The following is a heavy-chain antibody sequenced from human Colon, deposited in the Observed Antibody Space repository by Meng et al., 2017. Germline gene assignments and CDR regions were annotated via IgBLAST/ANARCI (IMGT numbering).Heavy chain of an antibody. Sequence: QVQLQESGPRLVKPSQTLSLTCTSSCDSVSSNSYPWTWIRPHPGTGLEWIGYIYSGGISHYNPSLKSRITMSIDTSKNQFSLQLTSVTAADTAIYYCARDPLAVGPTDRGLDSWGQGTLVTVSS. V-gene: IGHV4-31*03. J-gene: IGHJ4*02. CDR2: IYSGGIS. CDR1: CDSVSSNSYP. CDR3: ARDPLAVGPTDRGLDS. D-gene: IGHD1-26*01.